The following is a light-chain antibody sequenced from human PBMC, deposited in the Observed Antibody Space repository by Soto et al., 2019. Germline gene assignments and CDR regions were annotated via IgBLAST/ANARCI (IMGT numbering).Light chain of an antibody. CDR3: QQYVTSPRK. V-gene: IGKV3-20*01. CDR2: AAS. CDR1: QSVSSSY. Sequence: EIVLTQSPGTLSLSPGERATLSCRASQSVSSSYLAWYQQKHGQAPRLFIYAASNRATVIPYRFSGSGSGTDFTLTISRLEHEEFAVYYCQQYVTSPRKFGQGTKVEFK. J-gene: IGKJ1*01.